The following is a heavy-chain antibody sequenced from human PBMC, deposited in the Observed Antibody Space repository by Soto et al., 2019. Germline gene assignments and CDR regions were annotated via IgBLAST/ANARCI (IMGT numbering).Heavy chain of an antibody. V-gene: IGHV4-34*01. CDR1: GGSFSGYY. CDR3: ARTIIAAAGTQYYGMDV. CDR2: INHSGST. D-gene: IGHD6-13*01. J-gene: IGHJ6*02. Sequence: SETLSLTCAVYGGSFSGYYWSWIRQPPGKGLEWIGEINHSGSTNYNPSLKSRVTISVDTSKNQFSLKLSSVTAADTAVYYCARTIIAAAGTQYYGMDVWGQGTTVTVSS.